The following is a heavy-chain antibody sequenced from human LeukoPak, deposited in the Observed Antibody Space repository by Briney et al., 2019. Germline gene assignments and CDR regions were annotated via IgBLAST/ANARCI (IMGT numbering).Heavy chain of an antibody. V-gene: IGHV4-59*01. CDR1: GDSITTSY. Sequence: SETLSLTCSVSGDSITTSYWNWIRQPPGQGLKWFGRIFYSGNTKYNPALQSRVTISVDTSKNQFSLEVNSVTAADTAVYYCARGRLSPSAFRPFEHWGRGTLVTVSS. J-gene: IGHJ4*02. D-gene: IGHD2/OR15-2a*01. CDR2: IFYSGNT. CDR3: ARGRLSPSAFRPFEH.